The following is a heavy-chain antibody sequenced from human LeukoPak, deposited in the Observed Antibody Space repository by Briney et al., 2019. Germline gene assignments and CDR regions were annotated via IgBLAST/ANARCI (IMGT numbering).Heavy chain of an antibody. Sequence: ASVKVSCKASGYTFTSYDINWVRQATGQGLEWMGWMNPSSGNTGYAQKFQGRVTITRNTSISTAYMELSSLRSEDTAVYYCARGSFPYYYYYMDVWGKGTTVTVSS. CDR3: ARGSFPYYYYYMDV. CDR1: GYTFTSYD. V-gene: IGHV1-8*03. D-gene: IGHD2/OR15-2a*01. CDR2: MNPSSGNT. J-gene: IGHJ6*03.